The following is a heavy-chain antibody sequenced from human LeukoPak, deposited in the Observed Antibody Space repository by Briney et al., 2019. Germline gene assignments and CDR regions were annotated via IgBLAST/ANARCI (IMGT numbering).Heavy chain of an antibody. CDR2: IYYSGGT. CDR1: GGSFSSTTYC. CDR3: ARHYYDSSGYYPWYFDY. J-gene: IGHJ4*02. Sequence: PSETLSLTCTVSGGSFSSTTYCWGWIRQPPGKGLEWIGSIYYSGGTYYNQSLKSRVTISVDTSKNQFSLQLTSVTAADTALYYCARHYYDSSGYYPWYFDYWGQGTLVTVSS. V-gene: IGHV4-39*01. D-gene: IGHD3-22*01.